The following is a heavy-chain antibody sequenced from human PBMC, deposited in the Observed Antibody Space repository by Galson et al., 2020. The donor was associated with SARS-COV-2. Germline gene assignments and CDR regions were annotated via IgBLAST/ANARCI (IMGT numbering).Heavy chain of an antibody. J-gene: IGHJ4*02. D-gene: IGHD6-19*01. CDR1: GDSFSDYW. Sequence: GESLKISCKGSGDSFSDYWIAWVRQMPGKGLEWMGIIYPRDSDTAYSPSFQGQVTISVDESITTAYLQWSSVKASDTAIYYCARRIYEIGGYAVGFDYWGQGTPVTVSS. CDR2: IYPRDSDT. V-gene: IGHV5-51*01. CDR3: ARRIYEIGGYAVGFDY.